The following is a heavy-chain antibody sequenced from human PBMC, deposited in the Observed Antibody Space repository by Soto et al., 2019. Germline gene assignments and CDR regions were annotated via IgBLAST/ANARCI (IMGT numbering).Heavy chain of an antibody. D-gene: IGHD6-6*01. CDR1: CGSITRGDYY. CDR2: IYYSGST. V-gene: IGHV4-30-4*01. Sequence: QVQLQESGPGLVKPSQTLSLTCTVSCGSITRGDYYWSWIRQPPGKGLEWVGYIYYSGSTYYNSSLKSRVAISRDTSKNQFSLKLGSVTAADTAVYYCAGGKQLVATLDDWGQGTLVTVSS. CDR3: AGGKQLVATLDD. J-gene: IGHJ4*02.